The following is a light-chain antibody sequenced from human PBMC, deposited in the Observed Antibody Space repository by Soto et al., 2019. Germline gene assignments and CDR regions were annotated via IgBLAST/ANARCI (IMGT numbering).Light chain of an antibody. CDR2: EVY. V-gene: IGLV2-14*01. J-gene: IGLJ2*01. CDR1: SGDLGNFNS. Sequence: QSALTQPDSVSGSLGQSISISCTGTSGDLGNFNSVSWYQQHPGKAPKLILFEVYNRPSGVSNRFSGSKSANTASLTIIGLQSEDDADYYCGSHTANNTWLFGGGTKVTVL. CDR3: GSHTANNTWL.